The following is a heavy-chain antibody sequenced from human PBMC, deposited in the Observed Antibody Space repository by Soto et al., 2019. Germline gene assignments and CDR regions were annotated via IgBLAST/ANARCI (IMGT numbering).Heavy chain of an antibody. CDR2: ISGSSSTI. D-gene: IGHD6-19*01. CDR3: ARTYSSGWYTDY. V-gene: IGHV3-48*02. Sequence: EVQLLASGGGLVQPGGSLRLSCAASGFTFSSYAMSWVRQAPGKGLEWVSAISGSSSTIYYADSVKGRFTISRDNAKNSLYLQMNSLRDEDTAVYYCARTYSSGWYTDYWGQGTLVTVSS. J-gene: IGHJ4*02. CDR1: GFTFSSYA.